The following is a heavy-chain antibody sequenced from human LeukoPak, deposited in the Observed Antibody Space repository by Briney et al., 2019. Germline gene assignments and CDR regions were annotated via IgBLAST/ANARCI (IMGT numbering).Heavy chain of an antibody. D-gene: IGHD1-14*01. CDR1: GYSISSGYY. CDR3: ARGYVVGTPPEADV. Sequence: SETLSLTCAVSGYSISSGYYWGWIRQPPGKGLEWIGSIYHSGSTYYNPSLKSRVTISVDTSKNQFSLELSSVTAADTAVYYCARGYVVGTPPEADVWGKGTTVTVSS. CDR2: IYHSGST. V-gene: IGHV4-38-2*01. J-gene: IGHJ6*04.